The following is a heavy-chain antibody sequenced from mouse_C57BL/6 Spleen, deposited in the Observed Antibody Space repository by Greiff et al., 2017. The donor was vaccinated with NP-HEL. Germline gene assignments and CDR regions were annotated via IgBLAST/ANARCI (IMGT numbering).Heavy chain of an antibody. V-gene: IGHV1-81*01. Sequence: VQLQQSGAELARPGASVKLSCKASGYTFTSYGISWVKQRTGQGLEWIGEIYPRSGNTYYNEKFKGKATLTADKSSSTAYMELRSLTSEASAVYFWARDGDYSNYVWFAYWGQGTLVTVSA. CDR3: ARDGDYSNYVWFAY. CDR1: GYTFTSYG. J-gene: IGHJ3*01. CDR2: IYPRSGNT. D-gene: IGHD2-5*01.